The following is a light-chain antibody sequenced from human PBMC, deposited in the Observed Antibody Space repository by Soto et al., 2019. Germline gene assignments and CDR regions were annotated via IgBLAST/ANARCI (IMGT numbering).Light chain of an antibody. V-gene: IGLV2-14*01. Sequence: QSVLTQPASVSGSPGQSVTISCTGPRSDIGDSNFISWYQQSPGKAPRLLIYEVNNRPSGVSRRSSGSKAGNTASLTISGLLEDDEADYFCASFRSGTILVFGSGTKVTV. CDR3: ASFRSGTILV. CDR2: EVN. J-gene: IGLJ1*01. CDR1: RSDIGDSNF.